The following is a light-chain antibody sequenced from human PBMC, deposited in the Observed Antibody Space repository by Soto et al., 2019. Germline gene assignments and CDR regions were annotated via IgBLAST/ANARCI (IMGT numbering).Light chain of an antibody. CDR3: AAWDASLSGRSVV. CDR1: RSNIASNY. J-gene: IGLJ2*01. V-gene: IGLV1-47*01. Sequence: QSVLTQPPSASGTPGQRVTISWSGSRSNIASNYLFWYQHLAGTAPKLVVYRDEQRPSGVPDRFSGSKSGTSASLAISGLRSEDEADYYCAAWDASLSGRSVVFGGGTKLTVL. CDR2: RDE.